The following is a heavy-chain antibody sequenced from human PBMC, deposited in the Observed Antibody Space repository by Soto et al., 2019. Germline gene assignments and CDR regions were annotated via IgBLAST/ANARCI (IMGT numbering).Heavy chain of an antibody. J-gene: IGHJ6*02. CDR3: ARHVITIFGVVIKGGSYYGMDV. D-gene: IGHD3-3*01. CDR2: ISAYNGNT. Sequence: AGVKVSCKASGYTFTSYGISWVRQAPGQGLEWMGWISAYNGNTNYAQKLQGRVTMTTDTSTSTAYMELRSLRSDDTAVYYCARHVITIFGVVIKGGSYYGMDVWGQGTTVTVSS. CDR1: GYTFTSYG. V-gene: IGHV1-18*01.